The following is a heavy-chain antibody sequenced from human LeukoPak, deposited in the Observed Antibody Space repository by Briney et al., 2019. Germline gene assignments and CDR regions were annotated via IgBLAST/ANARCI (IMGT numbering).Heavy chain of an antibody. CDR3: ASSRDGYNFGY. Sequence: PSETLSLTCAVSGGSISSGGYAWSWIRQPPGKGLEWIGYIYHSGSTYYNPSLKSRVTISVDRSKNRFSLKLSSVTAADTAVYYCASSRDGYNFGYWGQGTLVTVSS. CDR1: GGSISSGGYA. D-gene: IGHD5-24*01. CDR2: IYHSGST. J-gene: IGHJ4*02. V-gene: IGHV4-30-2*01.